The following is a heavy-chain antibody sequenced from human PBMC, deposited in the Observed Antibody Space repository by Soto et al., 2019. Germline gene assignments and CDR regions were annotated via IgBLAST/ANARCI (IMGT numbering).Heavy chain of an antibody. Sequence: GGSLRLSCAASGFTFSSYAMHWVRQAPGKGLEWVAVISYDGSNKYYADSVKGRFTISRDNSKNTLYLQMNSLRAEDTAVYYCAREDGYNAFDSWGQGTMVTVSS. V-gene: IGHV3-30*04. D-gene: IGHD5-12*01. CDR3: AREDGYNAFDS. CDR2: ISYDGSNK. J-gene: IGHJ3*02. CDR1: GFTFSSYA.